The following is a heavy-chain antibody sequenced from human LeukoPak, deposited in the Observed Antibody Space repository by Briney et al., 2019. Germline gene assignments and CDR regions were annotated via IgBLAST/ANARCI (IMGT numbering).Heavy chain of an antibody. CDR2: ISSSSSYI. Sequence: PGGSLRLSCAASRFTFSSYSMNWVRQAPGKGLEWVSSISSSSSYIYYADSVKGRFTISRDNAKNSLYLQMNSLRAEDTAVYYCASHSIGYCSGGSCYSFWGQGTLVTVSS. D-gene: IGHD2-15*01. CDR1: RFTFSSYS. CDR3: ASHSIGYCSGGSCYSF. J-gene: IGHJ4*02. V-gene: IGHV3-21*01.